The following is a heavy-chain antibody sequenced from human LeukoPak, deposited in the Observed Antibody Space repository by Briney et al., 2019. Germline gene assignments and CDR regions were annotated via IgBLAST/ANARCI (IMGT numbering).Heavy chain of an antibody. V-gene: IGHV4-38-2*01. Sequence: SETLSLTCAVSGYSISSGYYWGWIRRPPGQGLEWIGSIYHSGSTYYNPSLKSRVTISVDTSKNQFSLKLSSVTAADTAVYYCARHGDSSGFSVWGQGTLVTVSS. D-gene: IGHD3-22*01. CDR3: ARHGDSSGFSV. CDR1: GYSISSGYY. CDR2: IYHSGST. J-gene: IGHJ4*02.